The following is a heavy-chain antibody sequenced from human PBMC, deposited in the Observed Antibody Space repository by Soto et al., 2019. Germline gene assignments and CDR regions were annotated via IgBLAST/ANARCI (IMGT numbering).Heavy chain of an antibody. V-gene: IGHV1-69*13. Sequence: SVKVSCKASGGTFSSYAFSWVRQAPGQGLEWMGGIIRIFHTPTYAQKFQGRVTITADESTSTAYMELIGLRSDDTAVYYCVHRRDGYNSAFFDYWGQGTLVTVSS. D-gene: IGHD5-12*01. CDR3: VHRRDGYNSAFFDY. J-gene: IGHJ4*02. CDR1: GGTFSSYA. CDR2: IIRIFHTP.